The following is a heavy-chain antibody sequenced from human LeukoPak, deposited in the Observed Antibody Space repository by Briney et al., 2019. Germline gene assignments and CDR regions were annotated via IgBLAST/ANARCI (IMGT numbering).Heavy chain of an antibody. CDR3: AKAPQGDYGDYRYFDL. Sequence: GGSLRLSCAASGFTFSSYAMSWVRQAPGKGLEWVSAISGSGGSTYYADSVKGRFTISRDNSKNTLYLQMNSLRAEDTAVYYCAKAPQGDYGDYRYFDLWGRGTLVTVSS. D-gene: IGHD4-17*01. CDR1: GFTFSSYA. CDR2: ISGSGGST. J-gene: IGHJ2*01. V-gene: IGHV3-23*01.